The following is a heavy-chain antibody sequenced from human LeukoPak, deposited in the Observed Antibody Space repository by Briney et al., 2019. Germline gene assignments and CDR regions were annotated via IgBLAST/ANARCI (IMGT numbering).Heavy chain of an antibody. CDR1: GASISSYY. CDR3: ARDLAAAGRADAFDI. V-gene: IGHV4-59*01. D-gene: IGHD6-13*01. Sequence: SETLSLTCTVSGASISSYYWSWIRQPPGKGLEWIGYIYYSGGTNYNPSLKSRVTISVDTSKNHFSLRLSSVTAADTAVYYCARDLAAAGRADAFDIWGQGTMVTVSS. CDR2: IYYSGGT. J-gene: IGHJ3*02.